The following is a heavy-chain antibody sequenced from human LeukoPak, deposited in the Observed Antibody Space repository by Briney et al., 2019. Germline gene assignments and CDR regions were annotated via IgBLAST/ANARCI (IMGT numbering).Heavy chain of an antibody. D-gene: IGHD3-10*01. Sequence: GGSLRLSCAASGFTFSTFGMNWVRQAPGKGLEWVSSISSGSSYISYAVSVKGRFTISRDNAKNSLYLQMNSLRAEDTAVYYCARGEYYYGSGSFDYWGQGTLVTVSS. V-gene: IGHV3-21*01. CDR1: GFTFSTFG. J-gene: IGHJ4*02. CDR3: ARGEYYYGSGSFDY. CDR2: ISSGSSYI.